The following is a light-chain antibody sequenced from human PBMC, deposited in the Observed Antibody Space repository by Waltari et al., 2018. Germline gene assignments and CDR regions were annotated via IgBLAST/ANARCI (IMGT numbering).Light chain of an antibody. CDR2: DAT. Sequence: EIFFTQSPATLSLSPGERATLSCRASPSVSSYLAWYQHKPGLAPRLLIYDATNRAPGIPASFSGSWSGTDFTLTISSLEPEDFAVYYCQQRSNWPGGTFGQGTKVEIK. J-gene: IGKJ1*01. CDR1: PSVSSY. V-gene: IGKV3-11*01. CDR3: QQRSNWPGGT.